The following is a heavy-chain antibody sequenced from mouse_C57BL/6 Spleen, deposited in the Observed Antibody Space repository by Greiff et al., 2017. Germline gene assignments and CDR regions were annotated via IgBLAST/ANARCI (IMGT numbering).Heavy chain of an antibody. CDR3: TTRGRHYFDY. J-gene: IGHJ2*01. CDR2: IDPENGDT. Sequence: EVQLQQSGAELVRPGASVKLSCTASGFNIKDDYMHWVKQRPEQGLEWIGWIDPENGDTEYASKFQGKATITADTSSNTAYLQLSSLTSEDTAGYYCTTRGRHYFDYWGQGTTLTGSS. CDR1: GFNIKDDY. V-gene: IGHV14-4*01. D-gene: IGHD1-2*01.